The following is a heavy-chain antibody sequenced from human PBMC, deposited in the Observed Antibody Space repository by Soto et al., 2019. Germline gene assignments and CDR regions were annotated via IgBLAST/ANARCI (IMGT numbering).Heavy chain of an antibody. D-gene: IGHD1-7*01. Sequence: QITLKESGPTLVKPTQTLTLTCTFSGFSLSTSGVGVGWIRQPPGKALEWLALIYWDDDKRYSPSLKSRLTRPRDSSKNQGVLRVPSGDPVDTATYYCAHYVITGTRPRMYAYWGQGTLVTVSS. CDR2: IYWDDDK. CDR1: GFSLSTSGVG. J-gene: IGHJ4*02. V-gene: IGHV2-5*02. CDR3: AHYVITGTRPRMYAY.